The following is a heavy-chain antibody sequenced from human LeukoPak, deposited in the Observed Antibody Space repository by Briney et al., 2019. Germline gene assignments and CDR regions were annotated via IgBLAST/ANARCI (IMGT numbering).Heavy chain of an antibody. V-gene: IGHV1-69*02. J-gene: IGHJ4*02. CDR3: AVPTLQVAVAGTEKGFRY. D-gene: IGHD6-19*01. CDR1: GGTFSSYT. Sequence: SVKVSCKASGGTFSSYTISWVRQAPGQGLEWMGRIIPILGIANYAQKFQGRVTITADKSTSTAYMELSSLRSEDTAWYYCAVPTLQVAVAGTEKGFRYWGQGTLVTVSS. CDR2: IIPILGIA.